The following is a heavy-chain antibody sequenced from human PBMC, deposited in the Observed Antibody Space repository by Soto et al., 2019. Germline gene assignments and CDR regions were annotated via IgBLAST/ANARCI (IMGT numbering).Heavy chain of an antibody. CDR2: IRSGRDT. D-gene: IGHD2-21*02. Sequence: GESLRLSCAVSVFTFSNYYIHWVRQAPGKGLEWVSSIRSGRDTFYADSVKGRFSISRDDATSSVSLQMNSLRGEDTAVYFCAREETAWPLAYGLDVWGQGTTVTVSS. V-gene: IGHV3-21*01. CDR3: AREETAWPLAYGLDV. CDR1: VFTFSNYY. J-gene: IGHJ6*02.